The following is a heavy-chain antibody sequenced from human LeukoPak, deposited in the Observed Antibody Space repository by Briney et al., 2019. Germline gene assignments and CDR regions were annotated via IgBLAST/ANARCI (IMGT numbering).Heavy chain of an antibody. V-gene: IGHV1-24*01. CDR3: ATVPHIAAATYYYYGMDV. J-gene: IGHJ6*02. D-gene: IGHD6-13*01. CDR2: FDPEDGET. CDR1: GYTLTELS. Sequence: GASVKVSCKVSGYTLTELSMHWVRQAPGKGLEWMGGFDPEDGETIYAQKFQGRVTMTEDTSTDTAYMELSSLRSEDTAVYYCATVPHIAAATYYYYGMDVWGQGTTVTVSS.